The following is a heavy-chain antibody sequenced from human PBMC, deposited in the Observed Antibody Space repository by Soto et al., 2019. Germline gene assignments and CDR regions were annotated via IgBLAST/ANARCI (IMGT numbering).Heavy chain of an antibody. CDR1: GGTFSSYA. D-gene: IGHD2-15*01. J-gene: IGHJ4*02. V-gene: IGHV1-69*05. Sequence: SVKVSCKASGGTFSSYAISWVRQAPGQGLEWMGGIIPIFGTANYAQKFQGRVTISRDTSASTAYMELSSLRSEDTAVYYCARDLGGWPDYWGQGTLVTVSS. CDR2: IIPIFGTA. CDR3: ARDLGGWPDY.